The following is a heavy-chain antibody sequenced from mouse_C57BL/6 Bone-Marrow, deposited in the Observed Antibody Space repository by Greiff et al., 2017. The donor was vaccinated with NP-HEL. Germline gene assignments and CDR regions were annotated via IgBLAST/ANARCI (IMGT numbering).Heavy chain of an antibody. CDR1: GYTFTSYW. CDR3: ARLGTTVVAYYFDY. Sequence: QVQLQQPGAELVKPGASVKMSCKASGYTFTSYWITWVKQRTGQGLEWIGDIYPGSGSTNYNEKFKSKATLTVDTSSSTAYMQLSSLTSEDSAVYYCARLGTTVVAYYFDYWGQGTTLTVSS. J-gene: IGHJ2*01. CDR2: IYPGSGST. D-gene: IGHD1-1*01. V-gene: IGHV1-55*01.